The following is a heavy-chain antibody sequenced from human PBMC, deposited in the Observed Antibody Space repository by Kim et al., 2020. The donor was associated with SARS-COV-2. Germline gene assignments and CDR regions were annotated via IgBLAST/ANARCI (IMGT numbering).Heavy chain of an antibody. D-gene: IGHD6-19*01. V-gene: IGHV3-15*01. J-gene: IGHJ4*02. Sequence: GGSLRLSCAASGFTFSNAWMSWVRQAPGKGLEWVGRIKSKTDGGTTDYAAPVKGIFTISRDDSKNTLYLQMNSLKTEDTSVYYCTTGGTDYIAVAGTQDDYWGQGTLVTVSS. CDR1: GFTFSNAW. CDR2: IKSKTDGGTT. CDR3: TTGGTDYIAVAGTQDDY.